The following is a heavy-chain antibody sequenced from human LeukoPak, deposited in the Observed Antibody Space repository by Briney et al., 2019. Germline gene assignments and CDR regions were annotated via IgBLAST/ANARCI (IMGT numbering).Heavy chain of an antibody. CDR3: ALAAY. CDR2: ISNNGGYT. CDR1: GFTFSSSA. J-gene: IGHJ4*02. V-gene: IGHV3-23*01. Sequence: GGSLRLSCAASGFTFSSSAMSWVRQAPGMGLEWVSAISNNGGYTYYADSVQGRFTISRDNSKSTLYLQMNSLRAEDTAVYYCALAAYWGQGTLVTVSS. D-gene: IGHD3-16*01.